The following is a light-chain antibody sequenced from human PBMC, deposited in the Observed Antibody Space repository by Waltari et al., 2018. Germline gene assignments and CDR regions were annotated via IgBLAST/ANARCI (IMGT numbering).Light chain of an antibody. V-gene: IGLV3-1*01. CDR3: QTWDTNTGV. Sequence: WYQQKSGQSPILFIYQDSNRPSGIPERFSGSNSENTATLTIRGTQALDEGDFYCQTWDTNTGVFGGGTKLTVL. J-gene: IGLJ2*01. CDR2: QDS.